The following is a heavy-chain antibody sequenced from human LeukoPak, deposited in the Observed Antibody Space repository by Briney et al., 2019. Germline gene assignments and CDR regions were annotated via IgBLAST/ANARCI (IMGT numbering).Heavy chain of an antibody. Sequence: QPGGSLRLSCAASGFTFSSYSMNWVRQAPGKGLEWVSYISSSSSTLYYADSVKGRFTISRDNAKNSLHLQMNSLRAVDTAVYYYARDPGIVGATTRRYYYMGVWGKGTTVAVSS. CDR1: GFTFSSYS. V-gene: IGHV3-48*04. J-gene: IGHJ6*03. CDR3: ARDPGIVGATTRRYYYMGV. D-gene: IGHD1-26*01. CDR2: ISSSSSTL.